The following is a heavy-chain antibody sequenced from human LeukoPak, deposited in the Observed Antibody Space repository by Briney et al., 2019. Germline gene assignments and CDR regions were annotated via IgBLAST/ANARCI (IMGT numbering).Heavy chain of an antibody. CDR1: GFTFSSYA. V-gene: IGHV3-23*01. CDR3: ARDFALETYYFDY. Sequence: GGSLRLSCAASGFTFSSYAMSWVRQAPGKGLEWVSGISGSGGNTYYADSVKGRFTISRDNSKNTLYLQMNSLRAEDTAVYYCARDFALETYYFDYWGQGTLVTVSS. J-gene: IGHJ4*02. CDR2: ISGSGGNT.